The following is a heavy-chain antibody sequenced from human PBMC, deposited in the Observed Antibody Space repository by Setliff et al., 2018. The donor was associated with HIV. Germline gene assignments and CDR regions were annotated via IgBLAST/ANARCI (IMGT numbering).Heavy chain of an antibody. J-gene: IGHJ4*02. CDR1: GFTFSSYA. V-gene: IGHV3-30*04. CDR3: ARDDYGVNSLDY. D-gene: IGHD4-17*01. Sequence: GGSLRLSCAASGFTFSSYAMHWVRQAPGKGLEWVAVISYDGSNKYYADSVKGRLTISRDNSKNTLYLQMNSLRAEDTAVYCCARDDYGVNSLDYWGQGTLVTVSS. CDR2: ISYDGSNK.